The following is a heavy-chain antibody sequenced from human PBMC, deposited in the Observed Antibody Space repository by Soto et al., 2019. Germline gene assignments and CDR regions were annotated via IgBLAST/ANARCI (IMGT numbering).Heavy chain of an antibody. Sequence: QVQLQQWGAGLLKPSETLSLTCAVYGGSFSGYYWSWIRQPPGTGLEWIGEINHSGSTNYNPSLKSRVPIPVDKAKNQFSRKLSSVTAADTAVYYCARQDIGVVVADGQYYYYYYMDVWGKGTTVTVSS. V-gene: IGHV4-34*01. D-gene: IGHD2-15*01. CDR1: GGSFSGYY. J-gene: IGHJ6*03. CDR2: INHSGST. CDR3: ARQDIGVVVADGQYYYYYYMDV.